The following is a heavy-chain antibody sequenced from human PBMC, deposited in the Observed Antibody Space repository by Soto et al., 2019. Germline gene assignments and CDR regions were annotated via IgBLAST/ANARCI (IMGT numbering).Heavy chain of an antibody. CDR1: GFTFDDFS. D-gene: IGHD2-2*01. CDR2: IGRDGIYT. CDR3: AKEKHDASWTSFAY. J-gene: IGHJ4*02. Sequence: EVQLVESGGAVVQPGGSLRLSCAASGFTFDDFSMHWVRQAPGKGLEWVSLIGRDGIYTYYADSVKGRFTISRDNSKNSLYLQMNSLTTEDTAFYFCAKEKHDASWTSFAYWGQGTLVTVSS. V-gene: IGHV3-43*01.